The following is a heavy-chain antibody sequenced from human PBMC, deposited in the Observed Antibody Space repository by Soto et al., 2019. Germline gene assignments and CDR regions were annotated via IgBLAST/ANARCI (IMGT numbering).Heavy chain of an antibody. D-gene: IGHD2-2*02. J-gene: IGHJ4*02. CDR1: GDSVSRGCNY. CDR2: IHYSGSV. Sequence: QVPLQESGPGLVKPSETLSLTCTVSGDSVSRGCNYWSWIRQPPGEGLEWIAYIHYSGSVNYNPSLKSRVNISLDTSKNQVSLRLNSVTAAGTAFYYCARGGGYCGRTSFNTYYFDYWGQAPFVTVSS. CDR3: ARGGGYCGRTSFNTYYFDY. V-gene: IGHV4-61*01.